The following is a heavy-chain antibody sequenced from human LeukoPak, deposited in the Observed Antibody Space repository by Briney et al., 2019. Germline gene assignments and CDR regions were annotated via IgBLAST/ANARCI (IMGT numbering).Heavy chain of an antibody. D-gene: IGHD3-9*01. CDR1: GFNFSIYE. CDR3: ARGSEYDVLTGYFPFDS. Sequence: GGPLTLSCAASGFNFSIYEMKCLRQATGRALEWISYICAFDNNIHYADSVTGRFTVSSDNAKNSVYLQLNSLGAEDTAVYYCARGSEYDVLTGYFPFDSWGQGTLVTVSS. V-gene: IGHV3-48*03. J-gene: IGHJ4*02. CDR2: ICAFDNNI.